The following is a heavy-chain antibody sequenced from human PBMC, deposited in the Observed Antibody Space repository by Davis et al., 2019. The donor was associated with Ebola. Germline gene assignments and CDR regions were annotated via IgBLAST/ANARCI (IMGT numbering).Heavy chain of an antibody. V-gene: IGHV3-73*01. CDR1: GFTFSSYG. Sequence: PGGSLRLSCAASGFTFSSYGMHWVRQASGKGLEWVGRIRSKANSYATAYAASVKGRFTISRDESKNTADRQMNSLKTEDTAVYYCTSTTVTDDYWGQGTLVTVSS. CDR3: TSTTVTDDY. D-gene: IGHD4-17*01. J-gene: IGHJ4*02. CDR2: IRSKANSYAT.